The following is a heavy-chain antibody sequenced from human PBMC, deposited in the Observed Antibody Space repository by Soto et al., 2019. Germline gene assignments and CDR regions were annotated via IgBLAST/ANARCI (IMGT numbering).Heavy chain of an antibody. J-gene: IGHJ4*02. CDR2: INVGNGNT. CDR1: GDTFNNYV. Sequence: QVQLVQSGAEVKKPGASVKVSCKASGDTFNNYVMHWVRQAPGQRLEWMGWINVGNGNTKYSQKFQGRVTISRDTSATTAYMELSSLRSEDTCVYYCERLNYDYWGQGTLVTVSS. V-gene: IGHV1-3*01. CDR3: ERLNYDY.